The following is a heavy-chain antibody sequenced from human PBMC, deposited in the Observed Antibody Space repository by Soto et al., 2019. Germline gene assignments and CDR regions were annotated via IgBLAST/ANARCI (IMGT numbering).Heavy chain of an antibody. Sequence: ASVKVSCKASGFTFTSSAVQWVRQARGQRLEWIGWIVVGSGNTNYAQKFQERVTITRDMSTSTAYMELSSLRGEDTAVYYCAREGPPGFGCSGANCYSGSMDVWGQGITVTVS. CDR1: GFTFTSSA. V-gene: IGHV1-58*01. D-gene: IGHD2-15*01. CDR3: AREGPPGFGCSGANCYSGSMDV. CDR2: IVVGSGNT. J-gene: IGHJ6*02.